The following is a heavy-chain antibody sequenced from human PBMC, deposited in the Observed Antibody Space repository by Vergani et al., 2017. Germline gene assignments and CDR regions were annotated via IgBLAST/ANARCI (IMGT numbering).Heavy chain of an antibody. D-gene: IGHD2-21*02. J-gene: IGHJ2*01. CDR1: GGSINPSSSF. CDR2: IYYVGGT. V-gene: IGHV4-39*02. Sequence: QLQLQESGPGLVKPSETLSLICTVSGGSINPSSSFWGWIRQSPGKGLEWIGSIYYVGGTYYIPSLQSRATVFVDTFKNQFSLNLASVTAADTAVYYCAGGGGDNWYFDLWGRGTLVTVSS. CDR3: AGGGGDNWYFDL.